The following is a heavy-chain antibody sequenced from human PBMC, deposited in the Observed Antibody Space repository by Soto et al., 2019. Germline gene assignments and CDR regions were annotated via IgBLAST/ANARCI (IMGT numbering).Heavy chain of an antibody. CDR1: GYTFTSYG. Sequence: ASVKVSCKASGYTFTSYGISWVRQAPGQGLEWMGWISAYNGNTNYAQKLQGRVTMTTDTSTSTAYLELRSLRSDGTAVYYCARDGLATVAEYWYFDLWGRGTLVTVPS. J-gene: IGHJ2*01. V-gene: IGHV1-18*01. D-gene: IGHD6-19*01. CDR3: ARDGLATVAEYWYFDL. CDR2: ISAYNGNT.